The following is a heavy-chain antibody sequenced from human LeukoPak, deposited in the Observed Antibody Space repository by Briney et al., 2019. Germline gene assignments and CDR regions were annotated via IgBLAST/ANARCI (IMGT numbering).Heavy chain of an antibody. CDR3: AREECYYDSSGYSNFDY. Sequence: PGGSLTLSCAASGFTFSSYSMNWVRQAPGKGLECVSSISISSSYIYYADSVKGRFTLSRDNAKNSLYLQMNSLRAEDTAVYYCAREECYYDSSGYSNFDYWGQGTLVTVSS. CDR2: ISISSSYI. D-gene: IGHD3-22*01. CDR1: GFTFSSYS. J-gene: IGHJ4*02. V-gene: IGHV3-21*01.